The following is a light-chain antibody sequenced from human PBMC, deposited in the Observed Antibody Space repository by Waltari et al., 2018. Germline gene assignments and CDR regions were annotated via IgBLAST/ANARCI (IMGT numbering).Light chain of an antibody. CDR3: QVWHSRSDQFV. CDR1: NIGSKS. V-gene: IGLV3-21*02. Sequence: SYVLTQPPSVSVAPGQTARITCGGNNIGSKSVHWYQQKPGQAPVLVVYDESDRPSGIPERFSGSNSGNTATLTISRVEAGDEADYYCQVWHSRSDQFVFGTGTKVTVL. CDR2: DES. J-gene: IGLJ1*01.